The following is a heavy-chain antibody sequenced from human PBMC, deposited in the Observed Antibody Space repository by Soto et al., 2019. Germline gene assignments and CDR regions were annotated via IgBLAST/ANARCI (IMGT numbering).Heavy chain of an antibody. Sequence: PGGSLRLSCAASGFTFNTYGMHWVRQAPGKGLEWVAVISYDGSEKYYVDSVKGRFTISKDNSKNTLYLQMNSLRPEDTAVYYCAKSPNFYCSSPNCYTYYFDHWGQGTRVTVSS. D-gene: IGHD2-2*02. V-gene: IGHV3-30*18. CDR1: GFTFNTYG. CDR3: AKSPNFYCSSPNCYTYYFDH. J-gene: IGHJ4*02. CDR2: ISYDGSEK.